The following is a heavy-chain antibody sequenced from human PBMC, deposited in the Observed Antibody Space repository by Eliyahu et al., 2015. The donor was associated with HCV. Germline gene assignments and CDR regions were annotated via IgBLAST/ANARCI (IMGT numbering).Heavy chain of an antibody. D-gene: IGHD3-22*01. J-gene: IGHJ4*02. CDR2: ISSSSSTI. Sequence: EVQLVESGGGLVQPGGSLRLSCAASGFTFSSYSMNWVRQAPGKGLEWGSYISSSSSTIYYADSVKGRFTISRDNAKNSLYLQMNSLRAEDTAVYYCARDNIRLLYAAYSSGYYGYWGQGTLVTVSS. CDR1: GFTFSSYS. V-gene: IGHV3-48*01. CDR3: ARDNIRLLYAAYSSGYYGY.